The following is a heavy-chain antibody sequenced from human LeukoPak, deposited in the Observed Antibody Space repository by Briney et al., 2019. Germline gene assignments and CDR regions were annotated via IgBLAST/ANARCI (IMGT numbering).Heavy chain of an antibody. D-gene: IGHD3-9*01. CDR1: GGSFSGYY. J-gene: IGHJ4*02. V-gene: IGHV4-34*01. CDR3: ARGQLRYFDWLPSTDFDY. CDR2: INHSGST. Sequence: SETLSLTCAVYGGSFSGYYWSGIRQPPGKGLKGIGEINHSGSTNYNPSLNSRVTISVDTSKNQFSLKLSSVPAADTAVYYCARGQLRYFDWLPSTDFDYWGQGTLVTVSS.